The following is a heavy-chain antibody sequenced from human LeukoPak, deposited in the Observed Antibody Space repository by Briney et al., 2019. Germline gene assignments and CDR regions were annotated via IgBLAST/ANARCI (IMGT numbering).Heavy chain of an antibody. V-gene: IGHV5-51*01. D-gene: IGHD6-13*01. Sequence: GESLKISCKGSGYSFTNYWIGWVRQMPGKGLEWMGTIYPGDSDTRYSPSFQGQVTISADKSISTAYLQWSSLKASDTAMYYCARRGIAAAGTADWFDPWGQGTLVTVSS. J-gene: IGHJ5*02. CDR1: GYSFTNYW. CDR3: ARRGIAAAGTADWFDP. CDR2: IYPGDSDT.